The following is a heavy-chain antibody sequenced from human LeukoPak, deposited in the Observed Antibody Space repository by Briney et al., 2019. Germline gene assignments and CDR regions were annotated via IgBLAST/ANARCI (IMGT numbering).Heavy chain of an antibody. V-gene: IGHV4-31*03. D-gene: IGHD6-13*01. CDR1: GGSISSGGYY. J-gene: IGHJ4*02. Sequence: SETLSLTCTASGGSISSGGYYWSWIRQHPGKGLEWIGYIYYSGSTYYNPSLKSRVTISVDTSKNQFSLKLSSVTAADTAVYYCARDNRQQLVYDYWGQGTLVTVSS. CDR3: ARDNRQQLVYDY. CDR2: IYYSGST.